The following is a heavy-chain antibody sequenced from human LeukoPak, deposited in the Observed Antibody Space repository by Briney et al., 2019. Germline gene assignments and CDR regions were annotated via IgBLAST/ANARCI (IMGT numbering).Heavy chain of an antibody. D-gene: IGHD5-18*01. V-gene: IGHV4-34*01. J-gene: IGHJ4*02. CDR1: GGSFSGYY. CDR3: ARHLRYSYGYIDY. Sequence: SETLSLTCAVYGGSFSGYYWSWIRQPPGKGLEWIGEINHSGSTNYNPSLKSRVTISVDTSKNQFSLKLSSVTAADTAVYYCARHLRYSYGYIDYWGQGTLVTVSS. CDR2: INHSGST.